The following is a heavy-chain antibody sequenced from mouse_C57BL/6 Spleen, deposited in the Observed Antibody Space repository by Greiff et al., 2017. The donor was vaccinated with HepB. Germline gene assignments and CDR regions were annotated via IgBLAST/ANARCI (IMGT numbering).Heavy chain of an antibody. Sequence: VQLQQPGAELVKPGASVKLSCKASGYTFTSYWMHWVKQRPGQGLEWIGMIHPNSGSTNYNEKFKSKATLTVDKSSSTAYMQLSSLTSEDSAVYYCARSGYYGSSYYFDDWGQGTTLTVSS. CDR2: IHPNSGST. J-gene: IGHJ2*01. D-gene: IGHD1-1*01. CDR1: GYTFTSYW. V-gene: IGHV1-64*01. CDR3: ARSGYYGSSYYFDD.